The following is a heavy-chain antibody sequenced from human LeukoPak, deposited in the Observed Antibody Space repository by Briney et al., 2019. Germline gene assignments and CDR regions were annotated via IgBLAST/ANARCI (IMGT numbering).Heavy chain of an antibody. V-gene: IGHV3-30*04. J-gene: IGHJ6*02. CDR2: ISYDGSNK. D-gene: IGHD6-13*01. Sequence: PGGSLRLSCAASGFTFSSYAMHWVRQAPGKGLEWVAVISYDGSNKYYADSVKGRFTISRDNSKNTLYLQMNSLRAEDTAVYYCAREEYSSSWHFVYYYYGMDVWGQGTTVTVSS. CDR3: AREEYSSSWHFVYYYYGMDV. CDR1: GFTFSSYA.